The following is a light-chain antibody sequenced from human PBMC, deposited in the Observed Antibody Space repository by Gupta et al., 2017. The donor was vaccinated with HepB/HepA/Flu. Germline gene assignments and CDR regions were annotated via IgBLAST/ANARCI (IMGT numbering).Light chain of an antibody. CDR1: QTISNW. CDR3: QQTSSLPYS. Sequence: DIQMTQSPSSVSASVGDRVTITCRASQTISNWLAWYQQKPGKAPNLLIYAASSVQTGVPLRFSGSGSGTDFSLTISSLQPEDSATYFCQQTSSLPYSFGQGTKLEIK. V-gene: IGKV1-12*01. CDR2: AAS. J-gene: IGKJ2*01.